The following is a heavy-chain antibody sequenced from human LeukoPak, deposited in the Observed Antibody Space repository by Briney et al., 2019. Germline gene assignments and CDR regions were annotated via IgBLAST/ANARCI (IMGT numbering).Heavy chain of an antibody. Sequence: GESLKISCKGSGYSFTSYWIGWVRQLRGKLLEWMGIITPADSDTRYSPSFQGLVTISADKSISTAYLKWSSLKASDTAMYYCARKSLGSSTGFDPWGQGTLVTVSS. D-gene: IGHD2-2*01. CDR3: ARKSLGSSTGFDP. CDR1: GYSFTSYW. CDR2: ITPADSDT. V-gene: IGHV5-51*01. J-gene: IGHJ5*02.